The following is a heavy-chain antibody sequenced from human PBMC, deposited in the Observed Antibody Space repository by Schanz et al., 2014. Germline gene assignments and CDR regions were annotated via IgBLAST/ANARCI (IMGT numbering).Heavy chain of an antibody. CDR2: IWNNGVTK. D-gene: IGHD4-17*01. CDR3: ARPRFDYGEGDY. Sequence: QAPVMESGGGVVQPGTSLILSCSVSGFRLNTYGIHWFRQPAGKGLEWVAVIWNNGVTKYYADSVRGRFTISRDRFQNTLYLRMSSLRAEDTAVYYCARPRFDYGEGDYWGQGTLVTVSS. J-gene: IGHJ4*02. V-gene: IGHV3-33*01. CDR1: GFRLNTYG.